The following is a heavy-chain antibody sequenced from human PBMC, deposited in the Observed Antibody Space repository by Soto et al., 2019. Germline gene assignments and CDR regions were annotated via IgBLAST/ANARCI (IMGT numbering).Heavy chain of an antibody. CDR3: ERVRQYCSRNSCYLDP. J-gene: IGHJ5*02. CDR1: GESISSTNW. D-gene: IGHD2-2*01. V-gene: IGHV4-4*02. CDR2: IHHSGTT. Sequence: PSETLSLTCAVSGESISSTNWWHWVRQPPGKGLEWIGEIHHSGTTNYNPSLKSLVAISVDTSKNQFSLKLKSVTAADTAVYYCERVRQYCSRNSCYLDPWGQGTLVTVSS.